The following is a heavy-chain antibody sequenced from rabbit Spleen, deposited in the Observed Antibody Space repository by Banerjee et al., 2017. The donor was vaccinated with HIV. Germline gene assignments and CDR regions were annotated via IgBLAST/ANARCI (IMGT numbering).Heavy chain of an antibody. J-gene: IGHJ6*01. CDR2: IYAGGSGDT. Sequence: QSLEESGGDLVKPGASLTLTCTASGFSFNSRYYMCWVRQAPGKGLEWIACIYAGGSGDTYYASWAKGRFTCSKASSTTVTLQMTSLTAADTATYFCARDTGTSFSTYGMDLWGPGTLVTVS. CDR3: ARDTGTSFSTYGMDL. D-gene: IGHD8-1*01. V-gene: IGHV1S40*01. CDR1: GFSFNSRYY.